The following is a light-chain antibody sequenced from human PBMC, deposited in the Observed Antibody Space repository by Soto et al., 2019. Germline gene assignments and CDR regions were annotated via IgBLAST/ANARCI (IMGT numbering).Light chain of an antibody. CDR2: DAS. J-gene: IGKJ5*01. Sequence: EIVMTQSPVTLSVSPGERATLSCRASQSVGSNLAWYQQKPGQAPRLLVLDASTRATDIPARFSGSGSGTDFTLTISSLQSEDFAVYYCQQYKNWAPITFGQETRLEIK. CDR3: QQYKNWAPIT. CDR1: QSVGSN. V-gene: IGKV3-15*01.